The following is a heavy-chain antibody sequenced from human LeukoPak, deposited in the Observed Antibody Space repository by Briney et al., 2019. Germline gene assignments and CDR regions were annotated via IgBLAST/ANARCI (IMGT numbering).Heavy chain of an antibody. D-gene: IGHD2-21*01. CDR1: GFTVSSNY. J-gene: IGHJ3*02. CDR2: IYSGGST. CDR3: ASAPCGGDCYSGAFDI. Sequence: GGSLRLSCAASGFTVSSNYMSWVRQAPGKGLEWVSVIYSGGSTYYADSVKGRFTISRDNSKNTLYLQMNSLRAEDTAVYYCASAPCGGDCYSGAFDIWGQGTMVTVSS. V-gene: IGHV3-53*01.